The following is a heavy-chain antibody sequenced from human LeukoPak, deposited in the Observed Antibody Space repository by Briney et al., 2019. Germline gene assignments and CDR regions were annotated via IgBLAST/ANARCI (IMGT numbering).Heavy chain of an antibody. CDR2: IKQDGSEK. D-gene: IGHD3-3*01. CDR3: ASIDFWSGRPNY. V-gene: IGHV3-7*01. J-gene: IGHJ4*02. CDR1: GFTFSSYW. Sequence: GGSLRLSCAASGFTFSSYWMSWVRQLPGNGLEWVANIKQDGSEKYYVDSVKGRFTVSRDNAKNSLYLQMNSLRAEDTAVYYCASIDFWSGRPNYWGQGTLVTVAS.